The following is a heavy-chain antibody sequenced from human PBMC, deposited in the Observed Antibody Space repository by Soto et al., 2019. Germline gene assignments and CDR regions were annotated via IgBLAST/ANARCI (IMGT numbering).Heavy chain of an antibody. CDR3: AKDGGVYSYGWAYYYGMDV. CDR1: GFTFSSYG. D-gene: IGHD5-18*01. V-gene: IGHV3-30*18. CDR2: ISYDGSNK. J-gene: IGHJ6*02. Sequence: GGSLRLSCAASGFTFSSYGMHWVRQAPGKGLEWVAVISYDGSNKYYADSVKGRFTISRDNSKNTLYLQMNSLRAEDTAVYYCAKDGGVYSYGWAYYYGMDVWGQGTTVTVSS.